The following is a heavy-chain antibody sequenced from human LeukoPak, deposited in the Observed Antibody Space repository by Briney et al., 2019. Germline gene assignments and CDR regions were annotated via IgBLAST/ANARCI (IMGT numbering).Heavy chain of an antibody. Sequence: SKTLSLTCAVSGGSVSSSSYYWGWIRQPPGKGLEWIGTIYYSGNAYYNPSLKSRVTISIDTSKNQFSLKLTSMTAADTAVYYCARVPTTTNLYYYYYMDVWGRGTTVTVSS. V-gene: IGHV4-39*01. CDR1: GGSVSSSSYY. D-gene: IGHD1-14*01. CDR3: ARVPTTTNLYYYYYMDV. J-gene: IGHJ6*03. CDR2: IYYSGNA.